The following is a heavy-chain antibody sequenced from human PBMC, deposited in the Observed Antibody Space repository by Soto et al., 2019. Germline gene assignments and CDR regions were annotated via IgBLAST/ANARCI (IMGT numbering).Heavy chain of an antibody. J-gene: IGHJ4*02. CDR2: ISGSDGST. Sequence: EVQLLESGGGLVQPGGSLRLSCAASGFTFSTYAISWVRQAPGKGLEWFSAISGSDGSTYYADSVKGLFTISRDNAKNTLYLQMNSLRAEDTVLYFCAKSYSSNWSDYFDYWGQGTLVTVSS. D-gene: IGHD6-13*01. V-gene: IGHV3-23*01. CDR3: AKSYSSNWSDYFDY. CDR1: GFTFSTYA.